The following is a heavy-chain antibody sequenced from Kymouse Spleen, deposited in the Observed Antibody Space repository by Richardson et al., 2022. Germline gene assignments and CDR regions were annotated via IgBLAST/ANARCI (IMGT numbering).Heavy chain of an antibody. D-gene: IGHD1-26*01. Sequence: EVQLVESGGGLVQPGGSLKLSCAASGFTFSGSAMHWVRQASGKGLEWVGRIRSKANSYATAYAASVKGRFTISRDDSKNTAYLQMNSLKTEDTAVYYCTRHVVGATYAYAFDIWGQGTMVTVSS. J-gene: IGHJ3*02. V-gene: IGHV3-73*02. CDR3: TRHVVGATYAYAFDI. CDR2: IRSKANSYAT. CDR1: GFTFSGSA.